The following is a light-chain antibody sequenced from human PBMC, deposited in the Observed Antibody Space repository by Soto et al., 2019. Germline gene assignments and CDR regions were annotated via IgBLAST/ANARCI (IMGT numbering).Light chain of an antibody. CDR1: QSVTNTY. CDR2: DAS. V-gene: IGKV3-20*01. Sequence: EIVLTQSPGTLSLSPGERATLSCRASQSVTNTYLAWYQLKPGQAPRLLISDASRRATAIPDTFSGSGSGTDYTLTISRLEPEDFAVYYCQQYGSSSMNTFGQGTKLEIK. J-gene: IGKJ2*01. CDR3: QQYGSSSMNT.